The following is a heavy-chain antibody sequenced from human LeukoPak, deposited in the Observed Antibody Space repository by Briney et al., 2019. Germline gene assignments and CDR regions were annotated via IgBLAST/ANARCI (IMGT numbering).Heavy chain of an antibody. CDR1: GATFRTYP. Sequence: SVKVSCTASGATFRTYPISWVRQAPGQGLEWIGGSMPLFPTPTYAQKFQGRVTITTDDSTTTAYMELSSLTSADTAVYYCARHSSRGHYYDFDFWGQGSLVTVSS. J-gene: IGHJ4*02. D-gene: IGHD3-22*01. CDR3: ARHSSRGHYYDFDF. V-gene: IGHV1-69*05. CDR2: SMPLFPTP.